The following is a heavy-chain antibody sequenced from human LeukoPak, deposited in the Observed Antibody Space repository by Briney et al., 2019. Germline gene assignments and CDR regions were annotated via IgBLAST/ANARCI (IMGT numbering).Heavy chain of an antibody. CDR3: VREGGAVSGTGAFDI. V-gene: IGHV3-13*01. Sequence: PGGSLRLSCAASGFTLSSYDMHWVRQVTGECLEWVSYIAPSGDTYYPDSVKGRFTISRENGKNSLSLQMNGLRAGDTAVYYCVREGGAVSGTGAFDIWGQGTLVTVSS. D-gene: IGHD6-19*01. J-gene: IGHJ3*02. CDR2: IAPSGDT. CDR1: GFTLSSYD.